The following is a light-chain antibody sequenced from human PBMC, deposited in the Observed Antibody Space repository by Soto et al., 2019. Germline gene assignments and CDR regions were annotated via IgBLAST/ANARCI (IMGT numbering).Light chain of an antibody. CDR2: WAF. CDR3: QQYYSFPT. V-gene: IGKV4-1*01. CDR1: RSVLYSSNNKNY. J-gene: IGKJ1*01. Sequence: DIVMPPSPDSLVASLGERATINCKSGRSVLYSSNNKNYLAWYQQKRGQPPKLLIHWAFIRESGVPDRFSGSGSGTDFTLTISSLQSEDVAVYYCQQYYSFPTFGQGTKVDIK.